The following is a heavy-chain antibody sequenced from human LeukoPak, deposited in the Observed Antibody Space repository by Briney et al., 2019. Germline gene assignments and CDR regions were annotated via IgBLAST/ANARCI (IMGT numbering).Heavy chain of an antibody. CDR2: ISSSGRTI. D-gene: IGHD3-10*02. J-gene: IGHJ6*04. CDR1: GFSFSSYE. V-gene: IGHV3-48*03. CDR3: AELGITMIGGV. Sequence: GGSLLLSCAASGFSFSSYEMNLVRQAAGRRLEWVSYISSSGRTIYYADSVKGRFTISRDNAKNALYLQMNSLRAEDTAVYYCAELGITMIGGVWGKGTTVTISS.